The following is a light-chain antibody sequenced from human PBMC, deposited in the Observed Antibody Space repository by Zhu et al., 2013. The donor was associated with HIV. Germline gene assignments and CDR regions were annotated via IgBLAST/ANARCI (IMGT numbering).Light chain of an antibody. Sequence: EIVLTQSPGTLSLSPGERATLSCRASQTIPNRYLAWYQQRPGQAPRLLLYGASNRATGIPEKFSGSGSGTDFSLAINRLEPEDFAVYYCQQYGRSPLTFGGGTTVEIK. CDR3: QQYGRSPLT. CDR2: GAS. J-gene: IGKJ4*01. CDR1: QTIPNRY. V-gene: IGKV3-20*01.